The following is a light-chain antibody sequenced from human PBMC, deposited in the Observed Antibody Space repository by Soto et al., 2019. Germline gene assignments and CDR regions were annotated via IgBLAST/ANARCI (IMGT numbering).Light chain of an antibody. CDR1: SSDVGGYNF. CDR3: SSYASNTTRV. Sequence: QSALTQPASVSGSPGQAITISCTGTSSDVGGYNFVSWYQQYPGKAPKLMIFEISDRPSGVSNLFSGSKSGNTASLTSSGLQSEDEAEDYYSSYASNTTRVLGGGTKDTVL. CDR2: EIS. V-gene: IGLV2-14*01. J-gene: IGLJ3*02.